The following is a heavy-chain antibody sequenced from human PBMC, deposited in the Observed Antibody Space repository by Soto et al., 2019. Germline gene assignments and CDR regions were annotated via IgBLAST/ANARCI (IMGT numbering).Heavy chain of an antibody. CDR1: GGSIRSGGYH. J-gene: IGHJ6*02. Sequence: SETLSLTCTVSGGSIRSGGYHWSWVRQNPRKGLEWIGNIYYSGNTYYNPSLKSRLTISVDTSKNQFSRNLSSVTAADTAVYYCARDRLMATAGAARHYFGLDVWGQGTTVTVSS. CDR3: ARDRLMATAGAARHYFGLDV. V-gene: IGHV4-31*03. D-gene: IGHD5-18*01. CDR2: IYYSGNT.